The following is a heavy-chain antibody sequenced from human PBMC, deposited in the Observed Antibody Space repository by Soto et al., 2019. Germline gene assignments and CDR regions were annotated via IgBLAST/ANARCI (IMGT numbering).Heavy chain of an antibody. CDR3: APGSGYYYG. CDR2: ISYDGSNK. V-gene: IGHV3-33*05. J-gene: IGHJ4*02. D-gene: IGHD3-22*01. CDR1: GFTFSSYG. Sequence: QVQLVESGGGVVQPGRSLRLSCAASGFTFSSYGMHWVRQAPGKGLEWVAVISYDGSNKYYADSVKGRFTISRDNSKNTLYLQMNSLKAEDTAVYYGAPGSGYYYGWGQGTLVTVSS.